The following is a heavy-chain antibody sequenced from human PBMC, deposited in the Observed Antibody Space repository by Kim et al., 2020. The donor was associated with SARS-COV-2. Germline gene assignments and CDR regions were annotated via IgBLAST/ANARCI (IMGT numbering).Heavy chain of an antibody. V-gene: IGHV3-11*01. J-gene: IGHJ4*02. CDR1: GFTFSDHY. CDR3: ARGHYGLDY. D-gene: IGHD3-10*01. Sequence: GGSLRLSCAASGFTFSDHYMSWIRQAPGKGLEWVSYIGSSGGPIYYADSVKGRFTISRDNAKNSLYLQMNSLRAEDTAVYYYARGHYGLDYWGQGTLVTV. CDR2: IGSSGGPI.